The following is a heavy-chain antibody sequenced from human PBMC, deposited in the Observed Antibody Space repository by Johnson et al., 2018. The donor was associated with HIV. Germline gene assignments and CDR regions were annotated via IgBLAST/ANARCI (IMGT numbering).Heavy chain of an antibody. CDR2: ISFDGNLK. J-gene: IGHJ3*02. CDR3: AKGDIVVVPAADYSSSSVDI. Sequence: QVQLVESGGGVVQPGTSMRLSCAASGLSFSNFGIHWVRQAPGKGPEWVAVISFDGNLKKYADSVKGRFTISRDNAQNSLFLQMNSLRPEDTALYYCAKGDIVVVPAADYSSSSVDIWGQGTMVTVSS. CDR1: GLSFSNFG. D-gene: IGHD2-2*01. V-gene: IGHV3-30*18.